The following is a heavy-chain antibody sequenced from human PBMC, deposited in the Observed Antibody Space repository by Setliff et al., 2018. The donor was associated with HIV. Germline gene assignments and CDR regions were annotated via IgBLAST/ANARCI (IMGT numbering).Heavy chain of an antibody. CDR3: TRDRVAGPYYYGMDV. V-gene: IGHV1-18*04. Sequence: ASVKVSCKASGGTFSNFDITWVRQAPGQGLEWMGWISANYAKTDYSQKFQGRVTMTTDTSTSTAYMELRSLTSDDTAMYYCTRDRVAGPYYYGMDVWGQGTTVTVSS. CDR1: GGTFSNFD. J-gene: IGHJ6*02. D-gene: IGHD2-15*01. CDR2: ISANYAKT.